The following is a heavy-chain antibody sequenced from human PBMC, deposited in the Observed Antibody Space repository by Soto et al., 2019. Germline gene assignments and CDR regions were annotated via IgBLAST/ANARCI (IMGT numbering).Heavy chain of an antibody. J-gene: IGHJ2*01. CDR3: ARESHDILTGPPWVWYFDL. Sequence: QVQLQPGGAGPFQPLENLSLTRGVSGGSFSCYFLAWIRPSPGQGLVWIGEINDRGSINYNPSLKSRVSISVDTSKNHYSLNLRSVTAADTAVYYCARESHDILTGPPWVWYFDLWGRGTLVTVSS. V-gene: IGHV4-34*01. CDR2: INDRGSI. D-gene: IGHD3-9*01. CDR1: GGSFSCYF.